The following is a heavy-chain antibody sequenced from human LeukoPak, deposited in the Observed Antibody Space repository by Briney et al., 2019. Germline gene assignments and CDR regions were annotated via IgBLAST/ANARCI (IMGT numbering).Heavy chain of an antibody. D-gene: IGHD1-20*01. V-gene: IGHV3-23*01. CDR3: AKDRYNWNDAFDY. CDR2: ISGSGGST. Sequence: GGSLRLSCAASGFTFSSYAMSWVRQAPGEGLEWVSLISGSGGSTYYADSVRGRSTISRDNSKNTLYLQMNSLRAEDTAVYYCAKDRYNWNDAFDYWGQGTLVTVSS. J-gene: IGHJ4*02. CDR1: GFTFSSYA.